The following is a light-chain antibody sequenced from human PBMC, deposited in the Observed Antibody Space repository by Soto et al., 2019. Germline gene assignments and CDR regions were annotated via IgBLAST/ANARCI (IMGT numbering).Light chain of an antibody. Sequence: QSVLTQPPSVSGAPGQRVTISCTGSSSNIGAGYDVHWYQQLPGTAPKLLIYGNSNRPSGVPDRFSGSKSGTSASLAITGLQAEVEADYYCQSYDRSLSGWVFGGGTALTVL. V-gene: IGLV1-40*01. J-gene: IGLJ3*02. CDR3: QSYDRSLSGWV. CDR1: SSNIGAGYD. CDR2: GNS.